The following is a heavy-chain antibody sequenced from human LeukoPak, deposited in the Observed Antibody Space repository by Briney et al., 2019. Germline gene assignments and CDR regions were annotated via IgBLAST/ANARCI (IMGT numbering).Heavy chain of an antibody. D-gene: IGHD2-2*01. V-gene: IGHV3-30*02. CDR1: GFTFSGYG. J-gene: IGHJ4*02. CDR3: AKGRWGYCSSTSCLPFDY. CDR2: IRYDGSNK. Sequence: GGSLRLSCAASGFTFSGYGMHWVRQAPGKGLEWVAFIRYDGSNKYYADSVKGRFTISRDNSKNTLYLQMNSLRAEDTAVYYCAKGRWGYCSSTSCLPFDYWGQGTLVTVSS.